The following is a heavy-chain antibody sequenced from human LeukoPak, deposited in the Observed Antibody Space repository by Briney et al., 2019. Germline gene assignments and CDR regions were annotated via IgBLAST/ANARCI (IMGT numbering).Heavy chain of an antibody. D-gene: IGHD3-22*01. Sequence: GGSLRLSCAASGFPFSDYAMTWVRQAPGKGLERVSGISDSGDRTYYADSVKGRFTISRDNSKNMLYLQMNSLRVEDTALYYCAKGLGTSGYHDYWGQGSLVTVSS. CDR1: GFPFSDYA. CDR2: ISDSGDRT. J-gene: IGHJ4*02. V-gene: IGHV3-23*01. CDR3: AKGLGTSGYHDY.